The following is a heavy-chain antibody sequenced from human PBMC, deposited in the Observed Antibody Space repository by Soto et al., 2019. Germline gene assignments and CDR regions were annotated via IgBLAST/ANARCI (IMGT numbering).Heavy chain of an antibody. V-gene: IGHV1-2*02. CDR1: GYPVTAYY. D-gene: IGHD3-3*01. Sequence: QLHLVQSGAVVKKPGASVTVSCSASGYPVTAYYMHWVRQAPGRGLEWMGGINPATGAAKYTQTFPGRVTMTRGPATSTGLKGPGGLPSGGPAVFLRAGGGGVGVAGSAAFDMWGQGTLVTVSS. CDR3: AGGGGVGVAGSAAFDM. J-gene: IGHJ3*02. CDR2: INPATGAA.